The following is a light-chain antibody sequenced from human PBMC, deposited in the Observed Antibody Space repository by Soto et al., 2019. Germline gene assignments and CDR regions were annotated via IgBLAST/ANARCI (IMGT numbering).Light chain of an antibody. CDR2: GAS. J-gene: IGKJ2*01. CDR1: QSVSSN. V-gene: IGKV3-15*01. CDR3: QQFNNWPPYT. Sequence: EIVMTQSPATLSVSPGERATLSCRASQSVSSNLAWYQQIPGQAPRLLIYGASTRATGIPARFSGSGSGTAFTLTISSLQSEDFAVYYCQQFNNWPPYTFGQGTKLEI.